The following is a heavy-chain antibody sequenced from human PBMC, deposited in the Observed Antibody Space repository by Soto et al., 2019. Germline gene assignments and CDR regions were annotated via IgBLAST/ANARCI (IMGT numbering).Heavy chain of an antibody. D-gene: IGHD6-25*01. CDR1: GFTFSNYA. J-gene: IGHJ4*02. V-gene: IGHV3-23*01. Sequence: EVQLLESGGGLVQPGRSLRLSCAASGFTFSNYAMSWVRQAPGQGLDWVSAISGSGGTTYYADSVKGRFTISRDNSKNTLFLKMNILRAEDAAVYYCAKFFVETGSNSGWPWSFHYWGQGTLVTVSS. CDR2: ISGSGGTT. CDR3: AKFFVETGSNSGWPWSFHY.